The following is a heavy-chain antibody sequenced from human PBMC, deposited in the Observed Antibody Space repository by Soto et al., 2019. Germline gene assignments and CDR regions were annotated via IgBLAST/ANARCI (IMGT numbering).Heavy chain of an antibody. CDR1: GGPVNSGSYY. V-gene: IGHV4-61*01. D-gene: IGHD4-17*01. J-gene: IGHJ4*02. CDR3: SRGPPGLRWLRLPSPLLNF. CDR2: LYFSGST. Sequence: SETLSLTCTVSGGPVNSGSYYWSWIRQPPGKGLEWIGSLYFSGSTNYNPYLESRVTISEDTSQNQFSLKLTSVTAADTAVYYCSRGPPGLRWLRLPSPLLNFWGQGTLVTVSS.